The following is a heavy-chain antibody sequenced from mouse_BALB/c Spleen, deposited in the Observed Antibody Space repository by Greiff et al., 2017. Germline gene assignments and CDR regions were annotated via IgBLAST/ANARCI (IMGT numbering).Heavy chain of an antibody. CDR1: GYTFTDYA. V-gene: IGHV1S137*01. CDR2: ISTYYGDA. D-gene: IGHD2-3*01. CDR3: AIEGGYYHFDY. J-gene: IGHJ2*01. Sequence: VQLRQSGAELVRPGVSVKISCKGSGYTFTDYAMHWVKQSHAKSLEWIGVISTYYGDASYNQKFKGKATMTVDKSSSTAYMELARLTSEDSAIYYCAIEGGYYHFDYWGQGTTLTVSS.